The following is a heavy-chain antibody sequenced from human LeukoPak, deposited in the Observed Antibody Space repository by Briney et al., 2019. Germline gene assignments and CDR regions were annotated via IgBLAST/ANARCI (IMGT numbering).Heavy chain of an antibody. V-gene: IGHV3-30*04. CDR2: ISYDGSNK. D-gene: IGHD3-10*02. CDR1: GFTFSSYA. CDR3: AELGITMIGGV. J-gene: IGHJ6*04. Sequence: GGSLRPSCAASGFTFSSYAMHWVRQAPGKGLEWVAVISYDGSNKYYADSVKGRFTTSRDNSKNTLYLQMNSLRAEDTAVYYCAELGITMIGGVWGKGTTVTVSS.